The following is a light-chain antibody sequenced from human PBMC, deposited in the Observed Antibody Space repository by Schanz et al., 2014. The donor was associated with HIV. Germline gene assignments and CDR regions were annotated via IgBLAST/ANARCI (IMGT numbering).Light chain of an antibody. CDR3: GTWDTSLSAWV. CDR2: DNG. J-gene: IGLJ3*02. V-gene: IGLV1-51*01. Sequence: QSVLTQPPSVSGAPGQRVTISCTGSRSNIGAGYDVHWYQQLPGAAPKLLIYDNGRRASGIPDRFSASKSGTSASLDITGLQTGDEADYFCGTWDTSLSAWVFGGGTKVTVL. CDR1: RSNIGAGYD.